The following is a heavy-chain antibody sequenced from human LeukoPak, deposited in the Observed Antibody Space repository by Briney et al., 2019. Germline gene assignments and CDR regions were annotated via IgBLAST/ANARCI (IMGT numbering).Heavy chain of an antibody. V-gene: IGHV4-4*07. Sequence: PSETLSLTCTVSGGSISSYYRSWIRQPAGKGLEWIGRIYTSGSTNYNPSLKSRVTMSVDTSKNQFSLKLSSVTAADTAVYYCAREALAGMVRGESNWFDPWGQGTLVTVSS. CDR1: GGSISSYY. CDR2: IYTSGST. D-gene: IGHD3-10*01. J-gene: IGHJ5*02. CDR3: AREALAGMVRGESNWFDP.